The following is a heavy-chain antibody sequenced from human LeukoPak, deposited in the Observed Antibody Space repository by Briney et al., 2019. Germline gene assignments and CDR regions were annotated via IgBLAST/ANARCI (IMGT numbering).Heavy chain of an antibody. J-gene: IGHJ4*02. D-gene: IGHD3-16*01. Sequence: GGSLRLSCAASGLSFSSFAMSWVRQAPAKGLEWLSSMKGTGETIYADSVRGRCTLFRDGSRNTVYLQLNNLRVEDTAVYYCARASWVSTADAVRWGQGTVVTVSS. CDR3: ARASWVSTADAVR. CDR2: MKGTGET. CDR1: GLSFSSFA. V-gene: IGHV3-23*01.